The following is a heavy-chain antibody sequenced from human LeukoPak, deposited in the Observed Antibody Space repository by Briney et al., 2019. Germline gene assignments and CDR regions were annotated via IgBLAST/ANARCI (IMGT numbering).Heavy chain of an antibody. CDR2: IYYSGST. Sequence: SQTLSLTCTVSGGSISSGGYYWSWIRQHPGKGLEWIGYIYYSGSTYYNPSLKSRVTISVDTSKNQFSLKLSSVTAADTAVYYCARDAIPAATPYYYYGMDVWGKGTTATVSS. CDR3: ARDAIPAATPYYYYGMDV. D-gene: IGHD2-2*01. CDR1: GGSISSGGYY. V-gene: IGHV4-31*03. J-gene: IGHJ6*04.